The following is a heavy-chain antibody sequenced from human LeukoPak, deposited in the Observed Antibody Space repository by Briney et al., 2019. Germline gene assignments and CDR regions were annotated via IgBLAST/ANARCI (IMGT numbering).Heavy chain of an antibody. CDR2: MNPKSGKI. V-gene: IGHV1-8*02. CDR1: GYAFPGYY. CDR3: ARDESGYDSWFDP. J-gene: IGHJ5*02. D-gene: IGHD5-12*01. Sequence: GASVKVSCKASGYAFPGYYMHWVRQATGQGLEWMGWMNPKSGKIGIPQKFQGRVTMTSNTSTNTAYMELSSLRSDDTAVYYCARDESGYDSWFDPWGQGTLVTVSS.